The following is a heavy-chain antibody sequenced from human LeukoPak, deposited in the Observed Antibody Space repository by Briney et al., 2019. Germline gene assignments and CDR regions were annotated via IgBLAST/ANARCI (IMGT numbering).Heavy chain of an antibody. D-gene: IGHD6-19*01. CDR3: AKGIYGSSRYPFDY. Sequence: PGRSLRLSCAASGFTFSSYGMHWVRQAPGKGLEWVAVIWYDGSNKYYADSVKGRFTISRDNSKNTLYLQMDSLRADDTAVFYCAKGIYGSSRYPFDYWGQGTLATVSS. CDR1: GFTFSSYG. J-gene: IGHJ4*02. V-gene: IGHV3-33*06. CDR2: IWYDGSNK.